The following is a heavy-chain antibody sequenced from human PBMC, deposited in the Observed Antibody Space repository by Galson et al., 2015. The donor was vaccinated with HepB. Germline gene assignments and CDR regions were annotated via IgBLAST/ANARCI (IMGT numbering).Heavy chain of an antibody. CDR2: INHSGST. CDR3: ARGEAGYCSGGSCYLKVWFDP. J-gene: IGHJ5*02. D-gene: IGHD2-15*01. CDR1: GGSFSGYY. Sequence: SETLSLTCTVYGGSFSGYYWSWIRQPPGKGLEWIGEINHSGSTNYNPSLKSRVTISVDTSKNQFSLKLSSVTAADTAVYYCARGEAGYCSGGSCYLKVWFDPWGQGTLVTVSS. V-gene: IGHV4-34*01.